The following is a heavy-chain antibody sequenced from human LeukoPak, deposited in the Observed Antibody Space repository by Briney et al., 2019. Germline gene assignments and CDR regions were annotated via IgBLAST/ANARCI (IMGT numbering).Heavy chain of an antibody. Sequence: ASETLSLTCTVSGGSISSYYWSWIRQPPGKGLEWIGYIYYSGSTHYNPSLKSRVTISVDTSKNQFSLKLRSVTAADTAVYYCARTTEGYVRGPGYSYYYYMDVWGKGTTVTISS. CDR1: GGSISSYY. J-gene: IGHJ6*03. CDR3: ARTTEGYVRGPGYSYYYYMDV. V-gene: IGHV4-59*01. D-gene: IGHD3-16*01. CDR2: IYYSGST.